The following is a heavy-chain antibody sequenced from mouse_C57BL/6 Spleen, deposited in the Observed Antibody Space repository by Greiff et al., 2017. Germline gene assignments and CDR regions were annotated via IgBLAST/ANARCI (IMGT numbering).Heavy chain of an antibody. CDR1: GYTFTSYW. Sequence: QVQLQQSGAELVMPGASVKLSCKASGYTFTSYWMHWVKQRPGQGLEWIGEIDPSDSYTNYNQKFKGKSTLTVDKSSSTAYMQLSSLTSEDSAVYYCARSGLTGTWYFDVWGTGTTVTVSS. CDR2: IDPSDSYT. V-gene: IGHV1-69*01. D-gene: IGHD4-1*01. CDR3: ARSGLTGTWYFDV. J-gene: IGHJ1*03.